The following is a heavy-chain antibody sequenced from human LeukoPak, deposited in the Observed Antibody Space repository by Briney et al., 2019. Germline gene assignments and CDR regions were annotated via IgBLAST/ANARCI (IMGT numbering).Heavy chain of an antibody. V-gene: IGHV3-23*01. CDR2: ISGSGGST. CDR1: GFTFSSYA. D-gene: IGHD6-13*01. Sequence: GGSLRPSCAASGFTFSSYAMSWVRQAPGKGLEWVSAISGSGGSTYYADSVKGRFTISRDNSKNTPYLQMNSLRAEDTAVYYCAKVIGYSSSWYWDYWGQGTLVTVSS. CDR3: AKVIGYSSSWYWDY. J-gene: IGHJ4*02.